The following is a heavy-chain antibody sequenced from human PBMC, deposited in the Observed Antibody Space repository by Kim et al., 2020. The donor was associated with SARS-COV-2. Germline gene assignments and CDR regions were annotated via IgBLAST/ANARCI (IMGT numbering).Heavy chain of an antibody. Sequence: FTISRDNSKNTLYLQMNSLRAEDTAVYYCAKDRTEAIFGVVTIYYYGMDVWGQGTTVTVSS. V-gene: IGHV3-30*02. J-gene: IGHJ6*02. D-gene: IGHD3-3*01. CDR3: AKDRTEAIFGVVTIYYYGMDV.